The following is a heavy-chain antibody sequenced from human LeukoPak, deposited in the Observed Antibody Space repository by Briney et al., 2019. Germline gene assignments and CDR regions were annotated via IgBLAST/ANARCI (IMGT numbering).Heavy chain of an antibody. CDR1: EGSLSGYF. CDR2: ISIAGEI. J-gene: IGHJ3*02. CDR3: AREGYYDSSARADAFDI. Sequence: SETLSLTCAVCEGSLSGYFWSWIRQPPGKGLEWIGEISIAGEINYNPSLRSRATISVDTSKNQFSLKLSSVTAADTAVYYCAREGYYDSSARADAFDIWGQGTMVTVSS. D-gene: IGHD3-22*01. V-gene: IGHV4-34*01.